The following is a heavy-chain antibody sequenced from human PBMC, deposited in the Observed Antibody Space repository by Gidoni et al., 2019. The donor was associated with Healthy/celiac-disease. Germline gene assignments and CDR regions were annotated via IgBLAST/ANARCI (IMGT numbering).Heavy chain of an antibody. J-gene: IGHJ6*02. CDR1: GGSFSGYY. CDR2: INHSGST. Sequence: QVQLQQWGAGLLKPSETLSLTCAVYGGSFSGYYWSWIRQPPGKGLEWIGEINHSGSTNYNPSLKSRVTISVDTSKNQFSLKLSSVTAADTAVYYCARGPHYGSGSYFDYYGMDVWGQGTTVTVSS. CDR3: ARGPHYGSGSYFDYYGMDV. V-gene: IGHV4-34*01. D-gene: IGHD3-10*01.